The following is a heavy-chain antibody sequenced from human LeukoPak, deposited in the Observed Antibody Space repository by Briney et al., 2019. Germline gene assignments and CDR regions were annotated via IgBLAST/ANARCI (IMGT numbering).Heavy chain of an antibody. CDR2: ISSSSSYI. CDR3: ARVIQEWLMDV. D-gene: IGHD6-19*01. V-gene: IGHV3-21*01. CDR1: GFTFSSYS. Sequence: GGSLRLSCAASGFTFSSYSMNWVRQAPGKGLEWVSSISSSSSYIYYADSVKGRFTISRDNAKKSLYLQMNSLRAGDTAVYYCARVIQEWLMDVWGQGTAVTVSS. J-gene: IGHJ6*02.